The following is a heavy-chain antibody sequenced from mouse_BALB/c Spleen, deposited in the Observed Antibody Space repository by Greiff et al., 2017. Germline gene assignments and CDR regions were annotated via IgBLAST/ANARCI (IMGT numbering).Heavy chain of an antibody. Sequence: VHLVESGPGLVAPSQSLSITCTVSGFSLTDYGVSWIRQPPGKGLEWLGVIWGGGSTYYNSALKSRLSISKDNSKSQVFLKMNSLQTDDTAMYYCALNYYGSREFAYWGQGTLVTVSA. V-gene: IGHV2-6-5*01. CDR3: ALNYYGSREFAY. J-gene: IGHJ3*01. CDR2: IWGGGST. D-gene: IGHD1-1*01. CDR1: GFSLTDYG.